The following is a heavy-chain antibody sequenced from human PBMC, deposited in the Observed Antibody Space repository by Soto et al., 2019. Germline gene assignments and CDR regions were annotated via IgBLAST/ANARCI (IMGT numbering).Heavy chain of an antibody. CDR1: GLIFSDYH. CDR3: AMLGGWSGGSNDMDV. J-gene: IGHJ6*02. CDR2: IRRKANSYTT. Sequence: EVQLVESGGGLVQPGGSLILSCAASGLIFSDYHMDWVRQAPGKGLEWVGRIRRKANSYTTEYAASVKGRFTISRDDSKISRYLQMNSLKTEDTAVYYCAMLGGWSGGSNDMDVWGQGTTVTVSS. D-gene: IGHD6-19*01. V-gene: IGHV3-72*01.